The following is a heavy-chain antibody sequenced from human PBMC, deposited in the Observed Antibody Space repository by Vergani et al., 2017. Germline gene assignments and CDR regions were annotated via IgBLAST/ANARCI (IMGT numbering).Heavy chain of an antibody. Sequence: QLQLQESGPGLVKPSATLSLTCSVSGASIRSSNYYWGWIRQPPGKGLEWIASIYYSGSTYYNPSLKSRVTISVDTSKNQFSLKLSSVTAADTAVYYCSRGAYYFEDWGQGTLVTVSP. J-gene: IGHJ4*02. CDR3: SRGAYYFED. V-gene: IGHV4-39*01. CDR1: GASIRSSNYY. CDR2: IYYSGST. D-gene: IGHD3-10*01.